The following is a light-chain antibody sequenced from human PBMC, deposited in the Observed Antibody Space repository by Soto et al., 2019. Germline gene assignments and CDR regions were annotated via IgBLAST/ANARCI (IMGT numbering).Light chain of an antibody. CDR1: DSNIGRNT. CDR2: NNH. CDR3: AAWDDSLSGVI. V-gene: IGLV1-44*01. Sequence: QSVVTQAPSASGTPGQRVTISCSGSDSNIGRNTVNWYQHLPGTAPKLLVFNNHQRPSGVPDRFSASKSGTSASLAISGLQSEDEAAYYWAAWDDSLSGVIFGGGTKLTVL. J-gene: IGLJ2*01.